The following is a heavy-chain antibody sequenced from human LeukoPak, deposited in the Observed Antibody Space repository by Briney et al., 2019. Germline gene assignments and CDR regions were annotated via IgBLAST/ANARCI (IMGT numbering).Heavy chain of an antibody. J-gene: IGHJ4*02. CDR1: GFTFSSYW. CDR3: AKCGSGSNFDY. CDR2: LNQDGSER. D-gene: IGHD3-10*01. Sequence: GGSLRLSCAASGFTFSSYWMSWVRQTPGKGLEWVAHLNQDGSERYYVDSVKGRFTISRENAKNSLYLQMNSLRAEDTAVYYCAKCGSGSNFDYWGQGILVTVSS. V-gene: IGHV3-7*02.